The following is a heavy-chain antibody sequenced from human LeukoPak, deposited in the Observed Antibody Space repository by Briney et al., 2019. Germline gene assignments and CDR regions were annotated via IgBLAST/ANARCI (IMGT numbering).Heavy chain of an antibody. D-gene: IGHD3-22*01. J-gene: IGHJ6*03. V-gene: IGHV3-21*01. CDR2: ISSSSYI. Sequence: PGGSLRLSCAASGFTFSSYSMNWVRQAPGKGLEWVSSISSSSYIYYADSVKGRFTISRDNAKNSLYLQMNSLRAEDTAVYYCARCPDYYDSSGYYYYYYMDVWGKGTTVTISS. CDR3: ARCPDYYDSSGYYYYYYMDV. CDR1: GFTFSSYS.